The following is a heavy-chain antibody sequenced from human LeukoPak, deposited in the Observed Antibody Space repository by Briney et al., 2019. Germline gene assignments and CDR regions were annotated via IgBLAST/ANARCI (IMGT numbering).Heavy chain of an antibody. Sequence: SETLSLSCSVSGDSITGYSWSWIRQTPGKGLEWIGYIYYNGDTHYNPSLNSRLSMSVDTPNKQFSLNLRSVTAADTAVYYCVRGPYGASISNWFDPWGQGLLVTVSS. CDR3: VRGPYGASISNWFDP. CDR2: IYYNGDT. V-gene: IGHV4-59*01. CDR1: GDSITGYS. J-gene: IGHJ5*02. D-gene: IGHD4/OR15-4a*01.